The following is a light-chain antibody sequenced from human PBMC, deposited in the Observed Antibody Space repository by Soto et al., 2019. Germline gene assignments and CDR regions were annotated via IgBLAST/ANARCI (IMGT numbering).Light chain of an antibody. J-gene: IGKJ1*01. V-gene: IGKV1-5*03. CDR3: QQNYYTPQT. CDR2: KAS. CDR1: QTISSW. Sequence: DIQMTQSPSTLSGSVGDRYTITCRASQTISSWLAWYQQKPGKXPKXXTYKASTLKSGVPSRFSGSGSGTDLTITISSLQPEDCETYDCQQNYYTPQTFGQGTKVDI.